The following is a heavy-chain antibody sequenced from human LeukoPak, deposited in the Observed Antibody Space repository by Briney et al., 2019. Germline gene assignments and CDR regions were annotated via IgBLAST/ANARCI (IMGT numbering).Heavy chain of an antibody. J-gene: IGHJ6*02. CDR3: ARHLTPPYGMDV. V-gene: IGHV4-59*08. CDR2: IYYSGST. Sequence: SETLSLTCTVSGGSISSYYWSWIRQPPGKGLEWIGYIYYSGSTNYNPSLKSRVTISVDTSKNQFSLKLSSVTAADTAVYYCARHLTPPYGMDVWGQGTTVTVSS. D-gene: IGHD1-14*01. CDR1: GGSISSYY.